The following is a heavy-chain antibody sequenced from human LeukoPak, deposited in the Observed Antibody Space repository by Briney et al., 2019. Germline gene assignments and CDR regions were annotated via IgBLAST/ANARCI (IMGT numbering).Heavy chain of an antibody. CDR3: TVTHGASDFDY. Sequence: GGSLRLSCTASGFTFGDYAMSWFRQAPGKGLEWVGFIRSKAYGGTTEYAASVKGRFTISRDDSKSIAYLRMNSLKTEDTAVYYCTVTHGASDFDYWGQGTLVTVSS. J-gene: IGHJ4*02. CDR1: GFTFGDYA. D-gene: IGHD2-21*02. V-gene: IGHV3-49*03. CDR2: IRSKAYGGTT.